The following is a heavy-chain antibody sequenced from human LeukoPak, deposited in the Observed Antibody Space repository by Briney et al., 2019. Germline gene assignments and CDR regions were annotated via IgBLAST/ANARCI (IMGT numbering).Heavy chain of an antibody. Sequence: PSETLSLTCTVSGVSISSGAYYWSWIRQPPGKGLEWIGYIYHSGSTYYNPSLKSRVTISVDRSKNQFSLKLSSVTAADAAVYYCARQNWGLDYWGQGTLVTVSS. CDR2: IYHSGST. CDR1: GVSISSGAYY. V-gene: IGHV4-30-2*01. D-gene: IGHD7-27*01. CDR3: ARQNWGLDY. J-gene: IGHJ4*02.